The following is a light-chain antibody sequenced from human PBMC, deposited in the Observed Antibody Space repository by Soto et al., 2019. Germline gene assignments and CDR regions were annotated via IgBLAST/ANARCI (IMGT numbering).Light chain of an antibody. CDR1: SSNIGAGYD. Sequence: QSVLTQPPSVSGAPGQRVTISCTGSSSNIGAGYDVHWYQQLPGTSPKLLIYGTSNRPSGVPDRLSGYKSGTSASLAITGIKAEDEADDYCQSYDSSLSGWVFGGGTKLTVL. J-gene: IGLJ3*02. CDR3: QSYDSSLSGWV. V-gene: IGLV1-40*01. CDR2: GTS.